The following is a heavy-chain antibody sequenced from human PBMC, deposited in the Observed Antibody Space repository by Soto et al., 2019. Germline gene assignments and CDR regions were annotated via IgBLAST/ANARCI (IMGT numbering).Heavy chain of an antibody. J-gene: IGHJ5*02. Sequence: PSETLSLTCTFSGDSINYKNCWRWLRQPPGKRLEWIGDIYHTGRTSYNPSLMSRVTMSVDTSKNQFSLKVTSVSAADTAVYYCARVEVPESSSWHPFDPWGQGTLVT. CDR1: GDSINYKNC. V-gene: IGHV4-4*02. CDR2: IYHTGRT. CDR3: ARVEVPESSSWHPFDP. D-gene: IGHD6-13*01.